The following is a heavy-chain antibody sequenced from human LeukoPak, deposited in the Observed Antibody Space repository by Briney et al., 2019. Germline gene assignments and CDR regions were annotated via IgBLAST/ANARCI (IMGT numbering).Heavy chain of an antibody. D-gene: IGHD3-16*01. CDR1: GGSISSGGYY. V-gene: IGHV4-31*03. CDR3: AREGITPVWFDP. Sequence: SETLSLTCTVSGGSISSGGYYWSWIRQHPGKGLEWIGYINIGGSTYYNPSLKSRVTISVDTSKNQFSLKLSSVTAADTAVYYCAREGITPVWFDPWGQGTLVTVSS. J-gene: IGHJ5*02. CDR2: INIGGST.